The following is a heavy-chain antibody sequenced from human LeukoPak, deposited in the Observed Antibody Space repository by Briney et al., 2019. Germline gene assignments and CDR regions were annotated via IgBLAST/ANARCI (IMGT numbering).Heavy chain of an antibody. CDR2: IDCCGST. J-gene: IGHJ4*02. CDR1: GDSISSSHFF. V-gene: IGHV4-39*01. D-gene: IGHD3-22*01. CDR3: ARQGDSSGDDRDY. Sequence: PSETLSLTCTVSGDSISSSHFFWGWIRQTPGKGLEWIGSIDCCGSTYYNPSLKSRVTISVDTSKNQFSLKLSSVTAADTAVYYCARQGDSSGDDRDYWGQGTLVTVSS.